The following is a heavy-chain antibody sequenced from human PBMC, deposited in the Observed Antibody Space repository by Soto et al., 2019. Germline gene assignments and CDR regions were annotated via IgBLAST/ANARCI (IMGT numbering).Heavy chain of an antibody. V-gene: IGHV4-31*03. Sequence: QVQLQESGLGLVKPSQTLSLTCTVSGGSMSNGYYYWSWVRQNPGKGLEWIGHIYHSGRTYYNPSLKSRVGILVDTSKNQFSLNLNSVTAADTAVYYCARWVEVSLDYFDSWGQGTPVTVSS. CDR1: GGSMSNGYYY. CDR3: ARWVEVSLDYFDS. J-gene: IGHJ4*02. CDR2: IYHSGRT. D-gene: IGHD1-20*01.